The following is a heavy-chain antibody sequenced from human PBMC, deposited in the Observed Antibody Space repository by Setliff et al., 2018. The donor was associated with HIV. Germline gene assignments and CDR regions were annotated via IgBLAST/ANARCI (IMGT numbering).Heavy chain of an antibody. CDR2: IFPGNSNT. D-gene: IGHD3-3*01. CDR3: ARSDFWVGYTALYNWFDP. V-gene: IGHV5-51*01. Sequence: GESLKISCKGSGYSFAGYWIGWVRQMPGKGLEWMGIIFPGNSNTRYSPSFQGQVTFSADNSITTAYLQWSSLTASDTAIYYCARSDFWVGYTALYNWFDPWGQGTLVTVSS. J-gene: IGHJ5*02. CDR1: GYSFAGYW.